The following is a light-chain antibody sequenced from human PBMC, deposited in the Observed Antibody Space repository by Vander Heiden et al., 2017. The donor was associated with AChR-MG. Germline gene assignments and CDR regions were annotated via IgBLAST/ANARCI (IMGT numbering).Light chain of an antibody. CDR2: SNN. J-gene: IGLJ1*01. V-gene: IGLV1-44*01. Sequence: SVLPPPPSTSPTPGQRFTMSCSGSRSQLLSNTVNWYQQPPGTAPKLLIYSNNKRPSGVPDRISGAKSGTSATLAISGLQSEDEADYYCAAWEDSLNGYVFGTGTKVTVL. CDR3: AAWEDSLNGYV. CDR1: RSQLLSNT.